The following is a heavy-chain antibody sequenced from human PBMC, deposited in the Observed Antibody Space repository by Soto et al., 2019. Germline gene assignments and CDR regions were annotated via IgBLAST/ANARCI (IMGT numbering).Heavy chain of an antibody. CDR2: ISGSGGTT. Sequence: EVQLLESWGGLVQAGGSLRLSCGASGFTFRFYAMSWVRQAPGKEMALDSGISGSGGTTYHADSVKGRFTFSSDNSMHGLYVIMKYLRVEDTAVYYCAKGPEVTPLKAVPEAFDIWGQGTMVTVSS. D-gene: IGHD2-21*02. CDR3: AKGPEVTPLKAVPEAFDI. CDR1: GFTFRFYA. V-gene: IGHV3-23*01. J-gene: IGHJ3*02.